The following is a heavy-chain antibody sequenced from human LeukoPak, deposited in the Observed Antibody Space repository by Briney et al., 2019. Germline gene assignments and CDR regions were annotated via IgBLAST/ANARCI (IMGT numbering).Heavy chain of an antibody. Sequence: GASVKVSCKASGYTFTGYYMHWVRQAPGQGLEWMGWINPNSGGTNYAQKFQGRVTMTRDTSISTAYMELSRLRSDDTAVYYCARDRGTIVGDPEAFDIWGQGTMVTVSS. J-gene: IGHJ3*02. V-gene: IGHV1-2*02. CDR1: GYTFTGYY. D-gene: IGHD1-26*01. CDR3: ARDRGTIVGDPEAFDI. CDR2: INPNSGGT.